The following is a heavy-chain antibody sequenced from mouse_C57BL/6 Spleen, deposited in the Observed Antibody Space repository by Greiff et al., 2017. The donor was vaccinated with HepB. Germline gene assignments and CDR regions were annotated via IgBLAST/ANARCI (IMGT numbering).Heavy chain of an antibody. CDR3: ARSPITTVVAHYYAMDY. Sequence: QVQLQQSGAELVKPGASVKLSCKASGYTFTSYWMHWVKQRPGRGLEWIGRIDPNSGGTKYNEKFKSKATLTVDKPSSTSYMQLSSLTSEDSAVYSCARSPITTVVAHYYAMDYWGQGTSVTVSS. D-gene: IGHD1-1*01. J-gene: IGHJ4*01. CDR2: IDPNSGGT. V-gene: IGHV1-72*01. CDR1: GYTFTSYW.